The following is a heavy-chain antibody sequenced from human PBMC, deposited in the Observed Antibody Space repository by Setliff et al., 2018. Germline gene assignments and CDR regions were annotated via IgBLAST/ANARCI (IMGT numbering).Heavy chain of an antibody. CDR1: GYTFTSYY. D-gene: IGHD3-22*01. CDR3: ARDGYYDSSGHTGFYYYYYMDV. CDR2: INPSGGST. Sequence: VKVSCKASGYTFTSYYMHWVRQAPGQGLEWMGIINPSGGSTSYAQKFQGRVTMTRDTSTSTVYMELSSLRSEDTAVYYCARDGYYDSSGHTGFYYYYYMDVWGKGTTVTVSS. J-gene: IGHJ6*03. V-gene: IGHV1-46*01.